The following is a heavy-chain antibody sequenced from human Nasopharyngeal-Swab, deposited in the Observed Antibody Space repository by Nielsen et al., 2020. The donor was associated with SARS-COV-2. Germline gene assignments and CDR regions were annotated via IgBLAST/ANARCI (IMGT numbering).Heavy chain of an antibody. CDR1: GGSISSGGYY. Sequence: SETLSLTCTVSGGSISSGGYYWSWIRQHPGKVLEWIGYIYYSGSTYYNPSLKSRVTISVDTSKNQFSLKLSSVTAADTAVYYCASLRRDGYNDLDYWGQGTLVTVSS. V-gene: IGHV4-31*03. CDR2: IYYSGST. CDR3: ASLRRDGYNDLDY. J-gene: IGHJ4*02. D-gene: IGHD5-24*01.